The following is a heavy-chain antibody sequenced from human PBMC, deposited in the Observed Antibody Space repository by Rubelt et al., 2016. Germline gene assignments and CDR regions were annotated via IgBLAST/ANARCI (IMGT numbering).Heavy chain of an antibody. CDR3: ARHPTALAIYYFAY. CDR2: TQYSGST. V-gene: IGHV4-39*01. D-gene: IGHD5-18*01. J-gene: IGHJ4*02. Sequence: QLQLQESGPGLVKPSETLSLTCTVSGASISSRSYFWGWIRQPPGKGLEWIGSTQYSGSTYYNAVLKSRATISVDTAKNQFALKLSAVTAADTAVYYWARHPTALAIYYFAYWGQGTLVTVSP. CDR1: GASISSRSYF.